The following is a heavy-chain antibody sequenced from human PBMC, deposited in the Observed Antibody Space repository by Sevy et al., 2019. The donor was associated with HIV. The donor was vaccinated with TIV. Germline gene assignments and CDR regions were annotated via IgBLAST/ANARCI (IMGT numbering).Heavy chain of an antibody. CDR3: AISVYGSGTYLNDY. V-gene: IGHV1-2*02. CDR1: GYYFTGYY. D-gene: IGHD3-10*01. J-gene: IGHJ4*02. Sequence: ASVKVSCKASGYYFTGYYVHWVRQAPGQGLEWMGWINPNGGGTNIGQKFHGRVTMSRDTSITTAYMEVIRLGSNDTGVYYCAISVYGSGTYLNDYWGQGTLVTVSS. CDR2: INPNGGGT.